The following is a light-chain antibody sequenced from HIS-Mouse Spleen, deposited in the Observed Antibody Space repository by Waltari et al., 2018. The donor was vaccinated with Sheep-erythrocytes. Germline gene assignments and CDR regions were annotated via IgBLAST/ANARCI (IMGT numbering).Light chain of an antibody. V-gene: IGKV3-20*01. CDR3: QQYGSSLRT. J-gene: IGKJ1*01. CDR2: GAS. Sequence: EIVLTQSPGTLSLSPGERATLSCRASQSVSSSYLACYQQKPGQAPRPLIYGASSRATGIPDRFSGSGSGTDFTLTISRLEPEDFAVYYCQQYGSSLRTFGQGTKVEIK. CDR1: QSVSSSY.